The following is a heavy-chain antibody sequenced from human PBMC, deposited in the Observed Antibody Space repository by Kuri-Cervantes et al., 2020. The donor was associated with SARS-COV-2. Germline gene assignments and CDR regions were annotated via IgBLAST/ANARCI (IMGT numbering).Heavy chain of an antibody. CDR3: ARAFVVVVAAWRTGMDV. J-gene: IGHJ6*02. V-gene: IGHV3-30-3*01. Sequence: GGSLRLSCAASGFTFSSYAMHWVRQAPGKGLEWVAVISYDGSNKYYADSVKGRFTISRDNSKNTRYLQMNSLRAEDTAVYYCARAFVVVVAAWRTGMDVWGQGTTVTVSS. CDR2: ISYDGSNK. CDR1: GFTFSSYA. D-gene: IGHD2-15*01.